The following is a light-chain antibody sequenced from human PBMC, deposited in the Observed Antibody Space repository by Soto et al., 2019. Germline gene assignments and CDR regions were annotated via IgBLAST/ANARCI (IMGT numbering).Light chain of an antibody. CDR3: QQYNNWPRT. CDR2: GAS. CDR1: QSVSSN. Sequence: EVVLTQSPGTLSLSPVERATLSCRASQSVSSNLAWYQQKPGQAPRLLIYGASTRATGIPARFSGSGSGTEFTLTISSLQSEDFAVYYCQQYNNWPRTFGQGTKV. J-gene: IGKJ1*01. V-gene: IGKV3-15*01.